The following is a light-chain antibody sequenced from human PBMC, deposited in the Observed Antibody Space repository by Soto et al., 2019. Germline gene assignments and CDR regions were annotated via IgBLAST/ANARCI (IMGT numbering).Light chain of an antibody. CDR2: MAS. V-gene: IGKV1-5*03. J-gene: IGKJ1*01. CDR1: QTISSW. CDR3: QHYSIYPWT. Sequence: DIRVTQSPSTLSASVGDRVTITCRASQTISSWLAWYQQKPGKAPKLLIYMASSLESGVPSRFSGSGSGTEFILTISSLQPDDFATYFCQHYSIYPWTFGQGTKVDNK.